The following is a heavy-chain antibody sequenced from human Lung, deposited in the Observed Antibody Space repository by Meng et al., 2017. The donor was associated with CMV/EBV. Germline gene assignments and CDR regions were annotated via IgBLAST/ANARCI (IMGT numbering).Heavy chain of an antibody. Sequence: VRWRETGTDLVKPRETRDATCAVSGHSGTNNNWWAGVCQPSGKGREWIGEILHRGSSAYNPSLKSRVSMAIDKSKHQCSLKLTSASAADTAVYHCLGRSGGSVWGQGSLVTVSS. CDR1: GHSGTNNNW. CDR2: ILHRGSS. V-gene: IGHV4-4*02. J-gene: IGHJ1*01. D-gene: IGHD2-8*02. CDR3: LGRSGGSV.